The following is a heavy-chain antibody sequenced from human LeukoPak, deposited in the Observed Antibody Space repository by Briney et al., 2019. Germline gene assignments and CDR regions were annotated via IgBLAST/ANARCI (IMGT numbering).Heavy chain of an antibody. D-gene: IGHD3-22*01. Sequence: ASVKVSCKASGYTFISYDINLVRQATGQGLEWMGWMNPNSGITGYAQKFQGRVSMTRNTSINTAYMELSSLRSEDTAVYYCARGLYYYDSNGRTPSDYWGQGTLVTVSS. V-gene: IGHV1-8*01. J-gene: IGHJ4*02. CDR1: GYTFISYD. CDR3: ARGLYYYDSNGRTPSDY. CDR2: MNPNSGIT.